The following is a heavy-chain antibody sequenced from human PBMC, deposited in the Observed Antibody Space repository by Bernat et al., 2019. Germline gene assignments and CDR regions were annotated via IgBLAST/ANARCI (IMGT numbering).Heavy chain of an antibody. CDR3: ARAGNGVGEASIDY. Sequence: QVQLQESGPGLVKPSQTLSLTCTVSGGSISSGDYYWSWIRQPPGKGLEWIGYIYYSGSTDYNPSPKSRVTISVDTSKNQFSLKLSSVTAADTAVYYCARAGNGVGEASIDYWGQGTLVTVSS. CDR2: IYYSGST. V-gene: IGHV4-30-4*01. J-gene: IGHJ4*02. D-gene: IGHD3-10*01. CDR1: GGSISSGDYY.